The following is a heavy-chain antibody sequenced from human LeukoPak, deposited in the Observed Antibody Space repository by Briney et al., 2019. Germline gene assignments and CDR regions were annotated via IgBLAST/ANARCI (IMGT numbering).Heavy chain of an antibody. CDR2: IYSGGST. V-gene: IGHV3-53*01. CDR1: GFTVSSNY. D-gene: IGHD3-3*01. J-gene: IGHJ5*02. CDR3: AITYYDFWSGYPGWFDP. Sequence: GGSLRLSCAASGFTVSSNYMSWVRQAPGKGLEWVSVIYSGGSTYYADSVKGRFTISRDNSKNTLYLQMNSLRAEDTAVYYCAITYYDFWSGYPGWFDPWGQGTLVTVSS.